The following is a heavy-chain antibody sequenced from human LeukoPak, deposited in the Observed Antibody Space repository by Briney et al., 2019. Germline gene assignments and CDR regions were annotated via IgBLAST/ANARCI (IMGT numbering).Heavy chain of an antibody. D-gene: IGHD3-22*01. Sequence: ASVKVSCKASGYTFTGYYMHWVRQAPGQGLEWMGWINPNSGGTNYAQKFQGRVTMTRDTSISTAYMELSRLRSDDTAVYYCARVHYYDSSGYYYFDYWGRGTLVTVSS. CDR2: INPNSGGT. CDR3: ARVHYYDSSGYYYFDY. V-gene: IGHV1-2*02. J-gene: IGHJ4*02. CDR1: GYTFTGYY.